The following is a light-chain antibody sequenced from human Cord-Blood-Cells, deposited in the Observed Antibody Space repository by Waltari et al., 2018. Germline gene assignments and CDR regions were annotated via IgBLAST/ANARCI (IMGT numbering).Light chain of an antibody. V-gene: IGLV2-23*01. Sequence: SALTQPASVSGSPGQSITIPCPGTSSDVGRYNLLSWYQQHPGKAPKLMIYEGSKRPSGVSNRFPGSKSGNTASLTISGLQSEDEADYYCCSYAGSSTWVFGGWTKLTVL. J-gene: IGLJ3*02. CDR2: EGS. CDR1: SSDVGRYNL. CDR3: CSYAGSSTWV.